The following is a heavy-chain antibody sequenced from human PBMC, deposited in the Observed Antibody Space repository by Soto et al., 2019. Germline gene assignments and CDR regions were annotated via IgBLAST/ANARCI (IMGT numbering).Heavy chain of an antibody. CDR3: TTDNCRSSTCYLHF. J-gene: IGHJ4*02. Sequence: PGGSLRLSCAASGIPFSSTYMNWVRQAPGKGLEWVGRIKSKTVGETTDYSAPVKGRFALSRDDSKNTVSLQMNSLKSEDTAIYYCTTDNCRSSTCYLHFWGQGALVTVSS. CDR1: GIPFSSTY. V-gene: IGHV3-15*07. D-gene: IGHD2-2*01. CDR2: IKSKTVGETT.